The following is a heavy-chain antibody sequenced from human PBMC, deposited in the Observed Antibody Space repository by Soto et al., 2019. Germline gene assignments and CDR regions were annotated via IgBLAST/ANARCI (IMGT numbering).Heavy chain of an antibody. CDR1: GFSFTSAW. Sequence: EVQLVESGGDLVEPGGSLRLSCAASGFSFTSAWMNWVRQAPGKGLEWVGRIKSQVDGGTTAFIAPVNDRFNMSRDDAEHTVSLHMSRLMTDDTDVYYCIVEITIYGVVYIYWGQGPLVTVSS. V-gene: IGHV3-15*07. CDR3: IVEITIYGVVYIY. CDR2: IKSQVDGGTT. D-gene: IGHD3-3*01. J-gene: IGHJ4*02.